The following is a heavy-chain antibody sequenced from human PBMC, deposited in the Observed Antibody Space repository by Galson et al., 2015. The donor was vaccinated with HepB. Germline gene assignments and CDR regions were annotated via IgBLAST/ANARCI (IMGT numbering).Heavy chain of an antibody. Sequence: SLRLSCAASGFTFSSYGMHWVRQAPGKGLEWVAVISYDGSNKYYADSVKGRFTISRDNSKNTLYLQMNSLRAEDTAVYYCAKDQISTSTMGELPYYYYYYGMDVWGQGTTVTVSS. CDR2: ISYDGSNK. CDR1: GFTFSSYG. J-gene: IGHJ6*02. D-gene: IGHD3-16*01. CDR3: AKDQISTSTMGELPYYYYYYGMDV. V-gene: IGHV3-30*18.